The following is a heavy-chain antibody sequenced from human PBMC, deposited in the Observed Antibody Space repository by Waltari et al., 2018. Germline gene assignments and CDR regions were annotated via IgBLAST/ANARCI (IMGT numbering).Heavy chain of an antibody. CDR3: ARGGFGEFLDY. D-gene: IGHD3-10*01. CDR2: IYYRGGT. CDR1: GGSISSYY. Sequence: QVQLQESGPGLVKPSETLSLTCTVSGGSISSYYWIWIRQPPGKGLEWIGSIYYRGGTNYNPSLKSRFTISVDTSKTQFSLKLGSVTAADTAVYYWARGGFGEFLDYWGQGTLVTVSS. J-gene: IGHJ4*02. V-gene: IGHV4-59*01.